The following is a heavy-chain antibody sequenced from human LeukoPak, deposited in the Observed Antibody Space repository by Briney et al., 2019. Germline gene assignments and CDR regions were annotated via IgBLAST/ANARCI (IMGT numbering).Heavy chain of an antibody. V-gene: IGHV3-23*01. D-gene: IGHD3-3*01. CDR3: AKDRNAIFGDV. Sequence: PGGSLRLSCAASGFTFSTYAMSWVRQAPGKGLEWVSTVGGSGSSTYYADSVKGRFTISRDNSKNTLYLQMHSLRAEDTAIYYCAKDRNAIFGDVWGQGTTVTVSS. CDR2: VGGSGSST. J-gene: IGHJ6*02. CDR1: GFTFSTYA.